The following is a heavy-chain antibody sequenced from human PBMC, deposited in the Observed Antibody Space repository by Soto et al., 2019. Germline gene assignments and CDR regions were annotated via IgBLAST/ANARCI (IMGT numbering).Heavy chain of an antibody. CDR1: GGSISSYY. V-gene: IGHV4-4*07. CDR2: IYTSGST. J-gene: IGHJ4*02. D-gene: IGHD4-17*01. Sequence: SETLSLTCTVSGGSISSYYWSWIRQPAGKGLEWIGRIYTSGSTNYNTSLKSRVTMSVDTSKNQFSLKLSSVTAADTAVYYCARDRMTTVTTAYYFDYWGQGTLVTVSS. CDR3: ARDRMTTVTTAYYFDY.